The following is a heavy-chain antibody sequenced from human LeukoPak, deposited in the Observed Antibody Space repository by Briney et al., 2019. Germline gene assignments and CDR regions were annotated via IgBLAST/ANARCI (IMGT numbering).Heavy chain of an antibody. CDR2: IYYSGST. V-gene: IGHV4-59*01. J-gene: IGHJ3*02. Sequence: SETLSLTCTVSGGSISSYYWSWIRQPPGKGLEWIGYIYYSGSTNYNPSLKSRVTISVDTSKNQFSLKLSSVTAADTAVYYCAREHDYGDLPAFDIWGQGTMVTVSS. D-gene: IGHD4-17*01. CDR1: GGSISSYY. CDR3: AREHDYGDLPAFDI.